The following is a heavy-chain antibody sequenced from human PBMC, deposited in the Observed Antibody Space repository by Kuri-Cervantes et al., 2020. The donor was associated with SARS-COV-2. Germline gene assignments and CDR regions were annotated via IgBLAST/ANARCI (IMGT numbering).Heavy chain of an antibody. CDR1: GFTVSSNY. D-gene: IGHD6-25*01. V-gene: IGHV3-53*05. Sequence: GESLKISCAASGFTVSSNYMSWVRQAPGKGLEWVSVIYSGGSTYYADSVKGRFTISRDNSKNTLYLKMNSLRAEDTAVYYCAKDRAPRSSDYFDYWGQGTLVTVSS. CDR2: IYSGGST. CDR3: AKDRAPRSSDYFDY. J-gene: IGHJ4*02.